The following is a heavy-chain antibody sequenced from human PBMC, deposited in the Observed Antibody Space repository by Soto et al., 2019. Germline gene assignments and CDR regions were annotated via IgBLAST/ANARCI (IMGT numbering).Heavy chain of an antibody. Sequence: GGSLRLSCAASGFTFSDYYMSWIRQAPGKGLEWVSYISRNSSHTNYADSVKGRFTISRDNVKNSLYLQMNSLRAEDTAVYYCARSVTYASGSLVEYFDYWGQGTLVTVSS. CDR2: ISRNSSHT. CDR3: ARSVTYASGSLVEYFDY. D-gene: IGHD3-10*01. J-gene: IGHJ4*02. V-gene: IGHV3-11*06. CDR1: GFTFSDYY.